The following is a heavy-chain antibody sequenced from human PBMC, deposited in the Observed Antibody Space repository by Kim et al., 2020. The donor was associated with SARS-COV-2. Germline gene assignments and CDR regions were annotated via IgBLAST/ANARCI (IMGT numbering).Heavy chain of an antibody. D-gene: IGHD1-26*01. CDR2: IIPILGIA. V-gene: IGHV1-69*02. J-gene: IGHJ4*02. Sequence: SVKVSCKASGGTFSSYTISWVRQAPGQGLEWMGRIIPILGIANYAQKFQGRVTITADKSTSTAYMELSSLRSEDTAVDYCATRATLSGSYGGIDYWGQGTLVTVSS. CDR1: GGTFSSYT. CDR3: ATRATLSGSYGGIDY.